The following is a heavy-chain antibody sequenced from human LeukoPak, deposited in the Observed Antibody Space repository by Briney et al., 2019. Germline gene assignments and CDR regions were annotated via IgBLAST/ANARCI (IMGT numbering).Heavy chain of an antibody. CDR3: ARVSSYFNAFDI. CDR2: IYTSGST. D-gene: IGHD2-15*01. Sequence: SETLSLTCTASGGSISSYYWSWIRQPAGKGLEWIGRIYTSGSTNYNPSLKSRVTMSVDTSKNQFSLKLSSVTAADTAVYYCARVSSYFNAFDIWGQGTMVTVSS. CDR1: GGSISSYY. J-gene: IGHJ3*02. V-gene: IGHV4-4*07.